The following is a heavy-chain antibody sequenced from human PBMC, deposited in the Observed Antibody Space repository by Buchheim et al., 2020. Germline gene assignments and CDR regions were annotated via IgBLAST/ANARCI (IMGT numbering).Heavy chain of an antibody. CDR1: GYSFTTYY. J-gene: IGHJ4*02. V-gene: IGHV1-46*01. D-gene: IGHD2-15*01. CDR3: ARDSLPHGVANY. CDR2: INPITGGT. Sequence: QVQMVQSGAEVKKPGASVKVSCKASGYSFTTYYWHWVRQAPGQGLEWMGIINPITGGTAYAQKFEARFTVTRDTSTGTVYMELSSLRSEDTAVYYCARDSLPHGVANYWGQGTL.